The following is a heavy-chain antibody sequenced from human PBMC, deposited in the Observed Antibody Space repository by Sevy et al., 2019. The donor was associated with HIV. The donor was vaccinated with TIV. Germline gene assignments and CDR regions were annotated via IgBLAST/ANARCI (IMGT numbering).Heavy chain of an antibody. CDR2: IRSKAYGGTT. CDR1: GFTFGDYA. CDR3: TRGGPDCSSTSCYTGHYYYYMDV. V-gene: IGHV3-49*04. J-gene: IGHJ6*03. Sequence: GSLRLSCTASGFTFGDYAMSWVRQAPGKGLEWVGFIRSKAYGGTTEYAASVKGRFTISRDDSKSIAYLQMNSLKTEDTAVYYCTRGGPDCSSTSCYTGHYYYYMDVWGKGTTVTVSS. D-gene: IGHD2-2*02.